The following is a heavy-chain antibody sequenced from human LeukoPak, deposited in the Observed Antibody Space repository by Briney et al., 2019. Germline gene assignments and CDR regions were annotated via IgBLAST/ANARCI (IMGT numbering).Heavy chain of an antibody. V-gene: IGHV1-46*01. CDR3: ARSRRGLNKISIAVAGTAFDY. Sequence: GASVKVTCKASGYTFTSYYMHWVRQAPGQGLEWMGIINPSGGSTSYAQKFQGRVTMTRDMSTSTVYMELSSLRSEDTAVYYCARSRRGLNKISIAVAGTAFDYWGQGTLVTVSS. D-gene: IGHD6-19*01. J-gene: IGHJ4*02. CDR2: INPSGGST. CDR1: GYTFTSYY.